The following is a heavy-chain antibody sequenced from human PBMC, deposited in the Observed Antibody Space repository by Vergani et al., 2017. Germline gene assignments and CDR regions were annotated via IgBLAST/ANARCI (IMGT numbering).Heavy chain of an antibody. J-gene: IGHJ4*02. D-gene: IGHD6-19*01. CDR1: GGTFSSYA. V-gene: IGHV1-69*09. CDR3: ARERHSSGWSGWSY. CDR2: IIPILGIA. Sequence: QVQLVQSGAEVKKPGSSVKVSCKASGGTFSSYAISWVRQAPGQGLEWMGGIIPILGIANYAQKFQGRVTMTRDTSTSTVYMELSSLRSEDTAVYYCARERHSSGWSGWSYWGQGTLVTVSS.